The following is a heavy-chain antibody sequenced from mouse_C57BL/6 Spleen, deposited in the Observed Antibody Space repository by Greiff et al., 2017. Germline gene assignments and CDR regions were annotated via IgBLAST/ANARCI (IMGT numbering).Heavy chain of an antibody. CDR2: INPSNGGT. D-gene: IGHD1-1*01. CDR3: ARSGLLRVLEGYFDD. CDR1: GYTFTSYW. V-gene: IGHV1-53*01. J-gene: IGHJ2*01. Sequence: QVQLQQPGTELVNPGSSVKLSCKASGYTFTSYWMHWVKQRPGQGLEWIGNINPSNGGTNYNEKFKSKATLTVDKSSITAYMQLSSLTSEDSAVYYCARSGLLRVLEGYFDDWGQGTTLTVSS.